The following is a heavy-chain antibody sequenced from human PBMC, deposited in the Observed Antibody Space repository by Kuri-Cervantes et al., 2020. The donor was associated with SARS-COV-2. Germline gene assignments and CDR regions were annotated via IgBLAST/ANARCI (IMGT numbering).Heavy chain of an antibody. CDR1: GFSSSDYA. CDR2: ISSSGSTI. V-gene: IGHV3-11*04. D-gene: IGHD7-27*01. J-gene: IGHJ4*02. CDR3: ARPNWGLDY. Sequence: GGSLRLSCVASGFSSSDYAMSWVRQAPGKGLEWVSYISSSGSTIYYADSVKGRFTISRDNAKNSLYLQMNSLRAEDTAVYYCARPNWGLDYWGQGTLVTVSS.